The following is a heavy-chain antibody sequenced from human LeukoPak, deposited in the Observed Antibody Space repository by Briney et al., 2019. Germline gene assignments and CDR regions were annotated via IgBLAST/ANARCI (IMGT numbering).Heavy chain of an antibody. CDR3: ARVISGIAAAGFDY. Sequence: GGSLRLSCAASGFTVSSNYMSWVRQAPGKGLEWVSVIYSGGSTYYADSVKGRFTISRDNSKNTLYLQMNSLRAEDTAVYYCARVISGIAAAGFDYWGQGTLVTVSS. D-gene: IGHD6-13*01. J-gene: IGHJ4*02. CDR1: GFTVSSNY. CDR2: IYSGGST. V-gene: IGHV3-66*01.